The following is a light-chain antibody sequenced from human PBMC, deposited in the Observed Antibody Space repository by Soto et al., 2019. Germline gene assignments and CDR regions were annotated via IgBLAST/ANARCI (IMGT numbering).Light chain of an antibody. CDR2: ANI. Sequence: QSVLTQPPPMSGSPGQRVTISCTGSSSNIGAGYDVHWYQHLPGTAPKLLIYANINRPSGVPDRFSGSKSGTSASLAITGLQTEDEADYYCQSYDSSLRDYVFGAGTKVTVL. CDR1: SSNIGAGYD. CDR3: QSYDSSLRDYV. V-gene: IGLV1-40*01. J-gene: IGLJ1*01.